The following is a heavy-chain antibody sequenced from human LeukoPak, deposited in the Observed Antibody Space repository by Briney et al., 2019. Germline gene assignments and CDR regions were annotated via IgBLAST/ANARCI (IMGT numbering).Heavy chain of an antibody. Sequence: SETLSLTCTVSGVSVKSYYWSWIRQPPGKRLEWIGYIDNSGSANRNPSLKSRVTISVDTSKNQFSLELSSVTAADTAVYYCARGPRRVTMIVVVKRVPWFDPWGQGTLVTVSS. V-gene: IGHV4-59*02. D-gene: IGHD3-22*01. CDR1: GVSVKSYY. CDR3: ARGPRRVTMIVVVKRVPWFDP. J-gene: IGHJ5*02. CDR2: IDNSGSA.